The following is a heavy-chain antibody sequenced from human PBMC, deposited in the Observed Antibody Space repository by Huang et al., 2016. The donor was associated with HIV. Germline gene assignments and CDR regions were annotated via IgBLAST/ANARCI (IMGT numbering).Heavy chain of an antibody. J-gene: IGHJ3*02. CDR3: AAGYDTYYDI. CDR1: GYTLTELC. CDR2: FGPEHGET. Sequence: QVQLVQSGAEVKKPGASVKVSCKVSGYTLTELCIHWVRQAPGKGLEWMGGFGPEHGETIYAQNFQGRVTMTEDTSTDTAYMELHSLRPEDTAVYYCAAGYDTYYDIWGQGTMVIASS. D-gene: IGHD2-21*01. V-gene: IGHV1-24*01.